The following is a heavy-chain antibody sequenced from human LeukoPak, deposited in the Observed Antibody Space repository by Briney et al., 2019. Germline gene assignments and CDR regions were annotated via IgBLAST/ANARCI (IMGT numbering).Heavy chain of an antibody. V-gene: IGHV3-30*18. CDR2: ISYDGSNK. Sequence: GMHWVRQAPGKXLEWVAVISYDGSNKYYADSVKGRFTISRDNSKNTLYLQMNSLRAEDTAVYYCAKGGSGWSSDYWGQGTLVTVSS. CDR1: G. D-gene: IGHD6-19*01. J-gene: IGHJ4*02. CDR3: AKGGSGWSSDY.